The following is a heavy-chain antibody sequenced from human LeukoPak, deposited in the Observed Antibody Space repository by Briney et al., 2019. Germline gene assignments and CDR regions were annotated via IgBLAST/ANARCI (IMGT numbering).Heavy chain of an antibody. CDR2: IIPILGIA. V-gene: IGHV1-69*04. CDR1: GGTFSSYA. J-gene: IGHJ4*02. D-gene: IGHD4-17*01. Sequence: ASVKVSFKASGGTFSSYAISWVRQAPGQGLEWMGRIIPILGIANYAQKFQGRVTITADKSTSTAYMELSSLRSEDTAVYYCASPDDYGDYVFSYWGQGTLVTVSS. CDR3: ASPDDYGDYVFSY.